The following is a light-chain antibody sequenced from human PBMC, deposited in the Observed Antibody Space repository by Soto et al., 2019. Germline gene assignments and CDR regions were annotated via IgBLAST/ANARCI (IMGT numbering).Light chain of an antibody. V-gene: IGLV2-14*01. CDR1: SGDIGSYNR. Sequence: QSALTQPASVSGSPGQSITISCTGTSGDIGSYNRVSWYQQHPGKAPKLIIYEVTDRPSGVSNRFSGSKSGNTASLTISGLQAEAEDEDDCSSYTNINTRACVFGAGTKLTVL. CDR3: SSYTNINTRACV. J-gene: IGLJ1*01. CDR2: EVT.